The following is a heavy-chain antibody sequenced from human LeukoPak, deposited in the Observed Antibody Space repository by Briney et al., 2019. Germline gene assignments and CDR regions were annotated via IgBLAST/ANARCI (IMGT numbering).Heavy chain of an antibody. V-gene: IGHV1-18*01. D-gene: IGHD3-22*01. CDR2: ISVYNGNR. CDR1: GYTFTSYG. CDR3: ARFDYYDSSGYYYT. Sequence: ASVKVSCKASGYTFTSYGISWVRQAPGQGLEWMGWISVYNGNRNYAQKFQGRVTITADKSTSTAYMELSSLRSEDTAVYYCARFDYYDSSGYYYTWGQGTLVTVSS. J-gene: IGHJ5*02.